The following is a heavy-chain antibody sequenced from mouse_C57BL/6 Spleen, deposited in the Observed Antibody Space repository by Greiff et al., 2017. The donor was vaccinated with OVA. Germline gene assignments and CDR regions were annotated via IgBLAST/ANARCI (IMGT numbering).Heavy chain of an antibody. V-gene: IGHV1-7*01. Sequence: VQLQQSGAELAKPGASVKLSCKASGSTFIRYWMLWVKQRPGQGLEWIGDINPSSGYTKFNQKFKDKATLTADKSSNTAYMQLSSLTYEDSAVYYCAREGYDGYLFAYWGQGTLVTVSA. J-gene: IGHJ3*01. D-gene: IGHD2-3*01. CDR2: INPSSGYT. CDR3: AREGYDGYLFAY. CDR1: GSTFIRYW.